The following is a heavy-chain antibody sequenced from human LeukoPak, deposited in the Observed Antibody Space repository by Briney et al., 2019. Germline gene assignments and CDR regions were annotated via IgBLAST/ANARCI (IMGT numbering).Heavy chain of an antibody. CDR2: INPNSGGA. J-gene: IGHJ4*02. Sequence: ASVKVSCKASGYTFTGYYMHWVRQAPGQGLEWMGWINPNSGGANYAQKFQGRVTMTRDTSISTAYMELSRLRSADTAVYYCARVTAAATKKYYFDYWGQGTLVTVSS. CDR3: ARVTAAATKKYYFDY. CDR1: GYTFTGYY. V-gene: IGHV1-2*02. D-gene: IGHD2-2*01.